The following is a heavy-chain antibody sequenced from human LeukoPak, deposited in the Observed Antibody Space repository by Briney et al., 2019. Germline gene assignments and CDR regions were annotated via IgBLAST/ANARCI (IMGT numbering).Heavy chain of an antibody. CDR2: FDPEDGET. V-gene: IGHV1-24*01. D-gene: IGHD1-26*01. CDR3: ATAFSSGSYTPFDY. Sequence: GASVKVSCKVSGYTLTELSMHWVRQAPGKGLEWMGGFDPEDGETIYAQKFQGRVTMTEDTSTDTAYMELSSLRSEDTAVYYCATAFSSGSYTPFDYWGQGTLVTVSS. CDR1: GYTLTELS. J-gene: IGHJ4*02.